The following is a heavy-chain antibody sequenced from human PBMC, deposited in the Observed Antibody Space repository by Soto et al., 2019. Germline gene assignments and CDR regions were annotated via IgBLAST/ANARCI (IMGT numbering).Heavy chain of an antibody. CDR3: ATYPLSSSWTFLSHYYYYYGMDV. J-gene: IGHJ6*02. CDR2: MNPNSGNT. CDR1: GYTFTRSG. Sequence: GASVKVSCKASGYTFTRSGINWVRQATGQGLEWMGWMNPNSGNTGYAQKFQGRVTMTRNTSISTAYMELSSLRSEDTAVYYCATYPLSSSWTFLSHYYYYYGMDVWGQGTTVTVSS. V-gene: IGHV1-8*01. D-gene: IGHD6-13*01.